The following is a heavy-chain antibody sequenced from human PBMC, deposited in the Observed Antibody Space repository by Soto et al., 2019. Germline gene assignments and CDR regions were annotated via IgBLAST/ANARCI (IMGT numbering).Heavy chain of an antibody. CDR2: IYWDDDK. CDR1: GFSLSTSGVG. CDR3: AHRPSYCSGGSCYSGFDY. D-gene: IGHD2-15*01. J-gene: IGHJ4*02. Sequence: QITLKESGPTLVKPTQTLTLSCTFSGFSLSTSGVGVGWIRQPPGKALEWLALIYWDDDKRYSPSLKSRLTITKDTSKNQVVLTMTNMDPVDTATYYCAHRPSYCSGGSCYSGFDYWGQGTLVTVSS. V-gene: IGHV2-5*02.